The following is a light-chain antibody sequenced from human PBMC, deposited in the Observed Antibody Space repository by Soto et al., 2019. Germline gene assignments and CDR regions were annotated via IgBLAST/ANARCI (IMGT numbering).Light chain of an antibody. CDR3: QVWDSSSDHVV. V-gene: IGLV3-21*04. Sequence: SYELTQPPSVSVAPGKTARITCGGNNIGSKSVHWYQQKPGQAPLLVIYYDSDRPSVIPERFSGSNSGNTATLTISRVEAGDEADYYCQVWDSSSDHVVFGGGTKLTVL. CDR2: YDS. J-gene: IGLJ2*01. CDR1: NIGSKS.